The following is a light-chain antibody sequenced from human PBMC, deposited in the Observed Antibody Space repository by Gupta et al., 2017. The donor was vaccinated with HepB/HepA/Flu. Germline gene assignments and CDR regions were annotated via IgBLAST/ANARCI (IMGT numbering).Light chain of an antibody. CDR1: SSNIGAGYD. J-gene: IGLJ1*01. V-gene: IGLV1-40*01. Sequence: QSVLTQPPSVSGAPGQRVTISCTGSSSNIGAGYDVHWYRQLPGTVPKLLIYDNVNRPAGVPDRFSASKSGSSASLAITGLQAEDEADYYCQSYDTRLSGLVFGTGTDVTVL. CDR2: DNV. CDR3: QSYDTRLSGLV.